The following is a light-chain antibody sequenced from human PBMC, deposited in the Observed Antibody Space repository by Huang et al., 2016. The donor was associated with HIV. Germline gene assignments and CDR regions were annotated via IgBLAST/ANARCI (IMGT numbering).Light chain of an antibody. J-gene: IGKJ3*01. CDR2: GAS. CDR1: QGVSGDY. V-gene: IGKV3-20*01. Sequence: EVVLTQSPGTLSLSPGERATLSCRARQGVSGDYLAWYQQRPGPAPRVLIDGASSVATGVPDRFSGSGSATEFTLTISRLEPEDSAIYYCQQYGSLPFTFGPGTKVEIK. CDR3: QQYGSLPFT.